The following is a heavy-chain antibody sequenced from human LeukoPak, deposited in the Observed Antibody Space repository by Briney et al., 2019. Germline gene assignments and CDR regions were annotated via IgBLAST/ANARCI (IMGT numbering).Heavy chain of an antibody. CDR2: IKQDGSEK. Sequence: GSLRLSCSASGFTFSSYWMSWGRQAPGKGLQGVANIKQDGSEKYYVDSVKGRFTISRDNAKNSLYLQMNSLRAEDTAVYYCARDLYYYGSGSYYSPPTPFDYWGEGTLVTVSS. V-gene: IGHV3-7*01. CDR3: ARDLYYYGSGSYYSPPTPFDY. J-gene: IGHJ4*02. CDR1: GFTFSSYW. D-gene: IGHD3-10*01.